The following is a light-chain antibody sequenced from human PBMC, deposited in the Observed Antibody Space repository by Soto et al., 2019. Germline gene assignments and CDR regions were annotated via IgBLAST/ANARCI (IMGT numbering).Light chain of an antibody. CDR1: QSISSY. CDR2: DAS. CDR3: QQYDNLPIT. Sequence: DIQMTQSPSSLSASVGDRVTITCRASQSISSYLNWYQQKPGKAPKLLIYDASNLETGVPSRFGGSGSGTDFTFTISSLQPEDIATYYCQQYDNLPITFGQGTRLEIK. V-gene: IGKV1-33*01. J-gene: IGKJ5*01.